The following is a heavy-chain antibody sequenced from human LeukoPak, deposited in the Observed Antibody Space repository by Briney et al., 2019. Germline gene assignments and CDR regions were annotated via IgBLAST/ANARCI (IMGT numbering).Heavy chain of an antibody. CDR2: INPNSGGT. CDR3: ALNTYCSSTSCYVVFDP. Sequence: ASVKVSCKASGYTFTGYYMHWARQAPGQGLEWMGWINPNSGGTNYAQKFQGRVTMTRDTSISTAYMELSRLRSDDTAVYYCALNTYCSSTSCYVVFDPWGQGTLVTVSS. CDR1: GYTFTGYY. J-gene: IGHJ5*02. D-gene: IGHD2-2*01. V-gene: IGHV1-2*02.